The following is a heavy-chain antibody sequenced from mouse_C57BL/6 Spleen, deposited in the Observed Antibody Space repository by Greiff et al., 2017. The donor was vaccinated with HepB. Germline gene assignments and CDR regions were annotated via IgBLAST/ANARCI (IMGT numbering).Heavy chain of an antibody. CDR2: INPNYGTT. D-gene: IGHD2-4*01. V-gene: IGHV1-39*01. CDR1: GYSFTDYT. J-gene: IGHJ1*03. CDR3: ATVYYDLRHWYFDV. Sequence: VQLQQSGPELVKPGASVKISCKASGYSFTDYTMNWVKQSNGKSLEWIGVINPNYGTTSYNQKFKGKATLTVDQSSSTAYMQLNSLTSEDSAVYYCATVYYDLRHWYFDVWGTGTTVTVSA.